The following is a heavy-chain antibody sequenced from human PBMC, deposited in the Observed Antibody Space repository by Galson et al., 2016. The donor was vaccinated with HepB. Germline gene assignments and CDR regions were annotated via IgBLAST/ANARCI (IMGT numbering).Heavy chain of an antibody. V-gene: IGHV4-30-4*01. Sequence: TLSLTCTVSGDSISSGDHYWNWIRQSPEKGLEWLGYIHHSGETDYNPSLKSRLIISRDMSNNHFSLNLTPLTAADTAMYYCTTAAFDRGSGWGQGTLVIVSS. CDR2: IHHSGET. CDR1: GDSISSGDHY. CDR3: TTAAFDRGSG. J-gene: IGHJ4*02. D-gene: IGHD1-14*01.